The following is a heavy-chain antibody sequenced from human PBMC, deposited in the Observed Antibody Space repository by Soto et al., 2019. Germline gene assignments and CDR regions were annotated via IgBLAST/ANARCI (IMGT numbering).Heavy chain of an antibody. CDR2: ISGSGGNR. D-gene: IGHD1-26*01. CDR1: GFTFSSYV. V-gene: IGHV3-23*01. CDR3: AKERVSSAAAHYGLDV. Sequence: EVQLLESGGGLVQPGGSLRLSCTASGFTFSSYVINWVRQAPGKGLEWVSGISGSGGNRYYADSMKGRFTVSRDNSKNTVYLQMNSLRADDTAVYYCAKERVSSAAAHYGLDVWGQGTTVTVSS. J-gene: IGHJ6*02.